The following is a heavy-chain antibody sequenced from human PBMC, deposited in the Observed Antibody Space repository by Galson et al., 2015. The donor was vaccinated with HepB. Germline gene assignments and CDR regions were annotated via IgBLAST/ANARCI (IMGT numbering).Heavy chain of an antibody. CDR1: GYTFTSYG. D-gene: IGHD3-16*01. V-gene: IGHV1-69*04. Sequence: SVKVSCKASGYTFTSYGISWVRQAPGQGLEWMGRIIPILGIANYAQKFQGRVTITADKSTSTAYMELSSLRSEDTAVYYCARELLGDVDYWGQGTLVTVSS. CDR3: ARELLGDVDY. J-gene: IGHJ4*02. CDR2: IIPILGIA.